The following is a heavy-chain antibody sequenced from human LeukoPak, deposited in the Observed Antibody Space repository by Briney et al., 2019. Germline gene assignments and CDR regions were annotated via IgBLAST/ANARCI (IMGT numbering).Heavy chain of an antibody. CDR2: IIPIFGTA. CDR1: GGTFSSYA. Sequence: EASVKVSCKASGGTFSSYAISWVRQAPGQGLEWMGGIIPIFGTANYAQKFQGRVTITADESTSTAYMELSSLRSEDTAVYYCARNGDDYGDPNGPLDAFDIWGQGTMVTVSS. D-gene: IGHD4-17*01. CDR3: ARNGDDYGDPNGPLDAFDI. J-gene: IGHJ3*02. V-gene: IGHV1-69*13.